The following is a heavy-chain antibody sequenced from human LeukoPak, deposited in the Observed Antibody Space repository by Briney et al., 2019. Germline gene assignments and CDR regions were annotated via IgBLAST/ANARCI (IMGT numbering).Heavy chain of an antibody. D-gene: IGHD6-19*01. CDR3: ASTKWLARFDY. J-gene: IGHJ4*02. CDR1: GFTFSSYW. CDR2: INSDGSST. V-gene: IGHV3-74*01. Sequence: GGSLRLSCAASGFTFSSYWMHWVRQAPGKGLVWVSRINSDGSSTSYADSVEGRFTISRDNAKNTLYLQMNSLRAEDTAVYYCASTKWLARFDYWGRGTLVTVSS.